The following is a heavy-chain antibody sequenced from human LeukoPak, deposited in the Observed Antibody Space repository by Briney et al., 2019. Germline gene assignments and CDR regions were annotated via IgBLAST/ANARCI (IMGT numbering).Heavy chain of an antibody. Sequence: PSETLSLTCAVYGGSFSGYYWSWIRQPPGKGLEWIGEINHSGSTNYNPSLKSRVTISVDTSKNQFSLKLSSVTAADTAVYYCARDLSSGYYPYGAFDIWGQGTMVTVSS. CDR3: ARDLSSGYYPYGAFDI. CDR2: INHSGST. J-gene: IGHJ3*02. CDR1: GGSFSGYY. D-gene: IGHD3-22*01. V-gene: IGHV4-34*01.